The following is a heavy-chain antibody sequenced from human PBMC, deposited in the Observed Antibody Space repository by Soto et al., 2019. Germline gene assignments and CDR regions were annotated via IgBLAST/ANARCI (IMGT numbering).Heavy chain of an antibody. J-gene: IGHJ4*01. Sequence: PSETLSLTCTVSGGSIGSYYWSWIRQPPGKGLEWIGYIYYTGNTNYNPSLKSRVTISIDTSKNQFSLKLSSVTAADTAVYYCTTYYDILTGYYSFDYWGQGNLVTVSS. CDR1: GGSIGSYY. V-gene: IGHV4-59*01. CDR2: IYYTGNT. CDR3: TTYYDILTGYYSFDY. D-gene: IGHD3-9*01.